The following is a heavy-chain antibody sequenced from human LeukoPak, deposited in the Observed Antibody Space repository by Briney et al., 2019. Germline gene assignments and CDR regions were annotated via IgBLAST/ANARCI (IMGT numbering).Heavy chain of an antibody. J-gene: IGHJ2*01. V-gene: IGHV3-23*01. CDR2: ITGSGTFT. D-gene: IGHD6-6*01. CDR1: GFTFSSYA. CDR3: AKGSSGAALRGNWYFDL. Sequence: PGRSLRLSCAASGFTFSSYAMSWVRQAPGKGLEWVSGITGSGTFTYYADSVQGRFTISRDNSKNTLYLQMNSLRAEDTAVYYCAKGSSGAALRGNWYFDLWGRGTLVTVSS.